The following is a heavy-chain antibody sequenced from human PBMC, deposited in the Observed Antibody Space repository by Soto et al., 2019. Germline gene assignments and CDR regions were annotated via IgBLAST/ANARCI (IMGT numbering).Heavy chain of an antibody. D-gene: IGHD1-26*01. CDR3: AKGQKWELPLDF. J-gene: IGHJ4*02. V-gene: IGHV3-23*01. CDR1: GFTFSSYA. CDR2: ISGGGTST. Sequence: EVQLLESGGGLVQPGGSLRLSCAASGFTFSSYALTWVRQAPGKGLEWVSAISGGGTSTYYAESVKGRFTISRDSYKNTLYLQMNSLRAEDTALYYCAKGQKWELPLDFWGPGTLVTVSS.